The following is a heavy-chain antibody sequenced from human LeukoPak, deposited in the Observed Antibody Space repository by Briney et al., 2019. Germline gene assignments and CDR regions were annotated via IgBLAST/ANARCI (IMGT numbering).Heavy chain of an antibody. Sequence: GGSLRLSCAASGFTFSSYAMHWVRQAPGKGLEWVAVISYDGSNKYYADSVKGRFTISRDNSKNTLYLQMNSLRAEDTAVYYCARDSVLPSPYYYYYYMDVWGKGTTVTVSS. CDR1: GFTFSSYA. J-gene: IGHJ6*03. CDR2: ISYDGSNK. CDR3: ARDSVLPSPYYYYYYMDV. V-gene: IGHV3-30*04. D-gene: IGHD6-6*01.